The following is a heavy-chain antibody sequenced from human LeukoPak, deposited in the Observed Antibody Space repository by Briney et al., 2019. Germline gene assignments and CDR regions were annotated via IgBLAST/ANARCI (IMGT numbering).Heavy chain of an antibody. V-gene: IGHV3-23*01. D-gene: IGHD7-27*01. CDR3: AKDQNWEGGY. J-gene: IGHJ4*02. Sequence: GGTLRLSCAASGFTFSNYDMTWIRQAPGKGLEWVSVINYSGVSTNYADSVKGRFIISRDNSKNTVYLQMNSMRVEDTAVYYCAKDQNWEGGYWGQGTLVTVSS. CDR1: GFTFSNYD. CDR2: INYSGVST.